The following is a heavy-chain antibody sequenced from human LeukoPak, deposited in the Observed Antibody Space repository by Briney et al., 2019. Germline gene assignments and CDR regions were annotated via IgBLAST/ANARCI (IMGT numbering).Heavy chain of an antibody. V-gene: IGHV3-30-3*01. CDR2: ISYDGSNK. Sequence: GRSLRLSCAASGFTFSSYAMPWVRQAPGKGLEWVAVISYDGSNKYYADSVKGRFTISRDNSKNTLYLQMNSLRAEDTAVYYCARGSYCSSTSCYTFSLNYYYYGMDVWGQGTTVTVSS. CDR1: GFTFSSYA. D-gene: IGHD2-2*02. J-gene: IGHJ6*02. CDR3: ARGSYCSSTSCYTFSLNYYYYGMDV.